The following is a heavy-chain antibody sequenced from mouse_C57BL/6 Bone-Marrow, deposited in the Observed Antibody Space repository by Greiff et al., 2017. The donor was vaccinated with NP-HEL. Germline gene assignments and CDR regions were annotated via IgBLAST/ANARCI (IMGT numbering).Heavy chain of an antibody. V-gene: IGHV5-16*01. J-gene: IGHJ2*01. CDR2: INYDGSST. CDR1: GFTFSDYY. D-gene: IGHD1-1*01. Sequence: EVKLVESEGGLVQPGSSMKLSCTASGFTFSDYYMAWVRQVPEKGLEWVANINYDGSSTYYLDSLKSRFIISRDNAKNILYLQMSSLKSEDTATYYCARVYYYGSSLYYFDYWGQGTTLTVSS. CDR3: ARVYYYGSSLYYFDY.